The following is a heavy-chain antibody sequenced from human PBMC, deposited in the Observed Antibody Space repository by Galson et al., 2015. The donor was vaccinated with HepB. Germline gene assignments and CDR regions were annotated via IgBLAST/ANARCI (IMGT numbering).Heavy chain of an antibody. V-gene: IGHV3-13*01. CDR2: LAPAGET. Sequence: SLRLSCAASGFTFSKYAMHWVRQPPGKSPEWVSVLAPAGETNYTGSVKGRFTISRDDANNILSLQMNNLRVGDTAVYYCARATMIQGVPDSWGQGTLVTVSS. J-gene: IGHJ5*02. CDR1: GFTFSKYA. CDR3: ARATMIQGVPDS. D-gene: IGHD3-10*01.